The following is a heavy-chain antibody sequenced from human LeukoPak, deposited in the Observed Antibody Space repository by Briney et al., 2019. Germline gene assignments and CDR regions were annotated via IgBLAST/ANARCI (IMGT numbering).Heavy chain of an antibody. CDR2: ISGSGGST. CDR1: GFTFSSYG. Sequence: GRSLRLSCAASGFTFSSYGMHWVRQAPGEGLEWVSAISGSGGSTYHADSVKGRFTISRDNSRNTLYLQMNSLRAEDTAVYYCAKGYYGSGRASNWFDPWGQGTLVTVSS. J-gene: IGHJ5*02. CDR3: AKGYYGSGRASNWFDP. V-gene: IGHV3-23*01. D-gene: IGHD3-10*01.